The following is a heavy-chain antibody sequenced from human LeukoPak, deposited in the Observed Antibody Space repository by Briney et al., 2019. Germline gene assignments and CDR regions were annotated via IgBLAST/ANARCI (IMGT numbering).Heavy chain of an antibody. CDR3: ARATFRVGTTSAPGDY. V-gene: IGHV3-74*01. D-gene: IGHD1-26*01. CDR2: INTDGSST. Sequence: GGSPRLSCAASGFTFSNYWMHWVRQAPGKGLVYVSRINTDGSSTSYADSVKGRFTISRDNAKNTLYLQMNSLRAEDTAVYYCARATFRVGTTSAPGDYWGQGTLVTVSS. J-gene: IGHJ4*02. CDR1: GFTFSNYW.